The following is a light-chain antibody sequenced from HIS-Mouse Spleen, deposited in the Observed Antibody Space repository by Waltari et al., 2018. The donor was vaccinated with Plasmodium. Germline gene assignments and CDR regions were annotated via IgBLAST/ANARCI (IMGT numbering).Light chain of an antibody. V-gene: IGKV3-20*01. CDR3: QQYGSSPYT. Sequence: EIVLTQSPSNLSLSPGERATLSCRASQSVSSSYLAWYQQKPGQAPRLLTYGASSRATGIPDRFSGSGSGTDFTLTISRLEPEDFAVYYCQQYGSSPYTFGQGTKLEIK. CDR2: GAS. CDR1: QSVSSSY. J-gene: IGKJ2*01.